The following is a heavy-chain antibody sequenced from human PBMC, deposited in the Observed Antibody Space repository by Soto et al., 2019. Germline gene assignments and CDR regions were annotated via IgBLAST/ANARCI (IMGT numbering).Heavy chain of an antibody. CDR3: ARDKGNLPALFDY. V-gene: IGHV1-69*13. J-gene: IGHJ4*02. CDR1: GGTFSSYA. Sequence: SVKVSCKASGGTFSSYAISWVRQAPGQGLEWMGGIIPIFGTANYAQKFQGRVTITADESTSTAYMELSSLRSEDTAVYYCARDKGNLPALFDYWGQGTLVTVSS. CDR2: IIPIFGTA.